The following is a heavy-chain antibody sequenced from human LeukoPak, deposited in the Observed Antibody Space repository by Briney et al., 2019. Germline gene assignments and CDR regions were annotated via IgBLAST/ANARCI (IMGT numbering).Heavy chain of an antibody. D-gene: IGHD3-22*01. CDR1: GGSITSYF. CDR3: AREREYYYDSSGYYSDAFDI. Sequence: SEALSLTCAVPGGSITSYFWSWIRQPPGKGLEWIGYFYDSGSTKYNPSLKSRVTISVDTSKNQFSLKLNSVTAADTAVYYCAREREYYYDSSGYYSDAFDIWGQGTMVTVSS. J-gene: IGHJ3*02. V-gene: IGHV4-59*01. CDR2: FYDSGST.